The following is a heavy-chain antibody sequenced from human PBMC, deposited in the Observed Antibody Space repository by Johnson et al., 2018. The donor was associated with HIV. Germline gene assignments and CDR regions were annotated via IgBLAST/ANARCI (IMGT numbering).Heavy chain of an antibody. J-gene: IGHJ3*02. D-gene: IGHD3-22*01. CDR3: AREYSSGYPDAFDI. CDR1: AFTFSRHA. Sequence: QVQLVESGGGVVQPERSLRLSCSASAFTFSRHAMHWVRQAPGKGPEWVACISYDGSNKYSAASVKGRFTISRDNSKNMLYLQMNSLRAEDTAVYYCAREYSSGYPDAFDIWGQGTKVTVSS. V-gene: IGHV3-30-3*01. CDR2: ISYDGSNK.